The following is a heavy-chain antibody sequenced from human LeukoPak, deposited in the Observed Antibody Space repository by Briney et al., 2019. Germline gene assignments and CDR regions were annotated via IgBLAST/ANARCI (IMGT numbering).Heavy chain of an antibody. Sequence: GGSLRLSCAASGFTFSSYVMHWARQAPGKGLEWVAIISYDGSNEYYADSVKGRFTISRDNSKNTLYLQMNSLRAADTAVYYCAREGYSSGWCDYWGQGTLATVSS. CDR2: ISYDGSNE. J-gene: IGHJ4*02. CDR3: AREGYSSGWCDY. CDR1: GFTFSSYV. V-gene: IGHV3-30*04. D-gene: IGHD6-19*01.